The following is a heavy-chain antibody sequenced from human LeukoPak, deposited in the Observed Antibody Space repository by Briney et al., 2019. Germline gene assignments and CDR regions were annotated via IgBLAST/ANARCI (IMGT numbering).Heavy chain of an antibody. CDR2: MNPNSGNT. J-gene: IGHJ5*02. D-gene: IGHD2-2*02. CDR1: GYTFTSYD. V-gene: IGHV1-8*01. Sequence: ASVKVSCKASGYTFTSYDINWVRLATGQGLEWMGWMNPNSGNTGYAQKFQGRVTMTRNTSISTAYMELSSLRSEGTAVYYCARVVVVPAAIRRDNWFDPWGQGTLVTVSS. CDR3: ARVVVVPAAIRRDNWFDP.